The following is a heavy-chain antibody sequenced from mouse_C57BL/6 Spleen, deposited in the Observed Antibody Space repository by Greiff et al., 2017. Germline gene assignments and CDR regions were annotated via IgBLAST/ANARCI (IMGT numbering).Heavy chain of an antibody. V-gene: IGHV1-26*01. CDR3: ARVELTIYYGSSFYFDY. CDR2: INPNNGGT. CDR1: GYTFTDYY. Sequence: EVQLQQSGPELVKPGASVKISCKASGYTFTDYYMNWVKQSPGKSLEWIGDINPNNGGTSYNQKFKGKATLTVDKSSSTAYMELRSLTSEDSAVYYCARVELTIYYGSSFYFDYWGQGTTLTVSS. J-gene: IGHJ2*01. D-gene: IGHD1-1*01.